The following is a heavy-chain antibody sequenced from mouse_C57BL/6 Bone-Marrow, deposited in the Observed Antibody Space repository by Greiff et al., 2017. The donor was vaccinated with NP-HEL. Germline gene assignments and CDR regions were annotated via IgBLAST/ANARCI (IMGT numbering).Heavy chain of an antibody. Sequence: VQLQQSGPELVKPGASVKISCKASGYAFSSSWMNWVKQRPGKGLEWIGRIYPGDGDTNYNGKFKGKATLTADKSSSTAYMQLSSLTSEDSAVYFCGPYYPFYAMDYWGQGTSVTVSS. J-gene: IGHJ4*01. V-gene: IGHV1-82*01. CDR1: GYAFSSSW. D-gene: IGHD1-1*01. CDR2: IYPGDGDT. CDR3: GPYYPFYAMDY.